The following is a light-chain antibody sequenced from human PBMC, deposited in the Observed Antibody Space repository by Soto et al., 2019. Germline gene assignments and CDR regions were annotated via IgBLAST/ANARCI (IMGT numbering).Light chain of an antibody. CDR1: SSNIGNNY. CDR3: GTWVSSLSAWV. V-gene: IGLV1-51*02. J-gene: IGLJ3*02. CDR2: ENN. Sequence: QSVLTQPPSVSAAPGQKVTISCSGSSSNIGNNYVSWYQHLPGTAPKLLIYENNKRPSGIPDRFSGSKSGASATLGITGLQTGDEADYYCGTWVSSLSAWVFGGGTKLTVL.